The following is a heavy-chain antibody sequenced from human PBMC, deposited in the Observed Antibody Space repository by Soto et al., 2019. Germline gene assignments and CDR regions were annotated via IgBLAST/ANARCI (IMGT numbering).Heavy chain of an antibody. CDR1: GFSFGPSG. J-gene: IGHJ4*02. V-gene: IGHV3-33*01. CDR2: IWNDGSTT. D-gene: IGHD4-4*01. Sequence: ESGGGVAQPGRSLRLSCATSGFSFGPSGMHWVRQAPGTGLEWVAIIWNDGSTTYYADSVRDRFTISRDNSKNTLYLQMNSLRDEDTAVYYCARDGSHYDVDYWGQGTLVTVSS. CDR3: ARDGSHYDVDY.